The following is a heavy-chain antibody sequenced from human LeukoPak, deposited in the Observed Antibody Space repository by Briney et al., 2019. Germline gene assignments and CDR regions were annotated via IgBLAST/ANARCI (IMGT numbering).Heavy chain of an antibody. CDR2: VIPIFGTA. CDR3: ARESRNYNFWSGSNL. Sequence: GSSVKVSCKASGGTFSSYAISWVRQAPGQGLEWMGGVIPIFGTANYAQKFQGRVTITADESTSTAYMELSSLRSEDTAVYYCARESRNYNFWSGSNLWGQGTLVTVSS. CDR1: GGTFSSYA. D-gene: IGHD3-3*01. J-gene: IGHJ5*02. V-gene: IGHV1-69*01.